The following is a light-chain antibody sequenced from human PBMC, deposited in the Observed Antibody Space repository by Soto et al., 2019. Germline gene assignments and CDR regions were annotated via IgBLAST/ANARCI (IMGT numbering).Light chain of an antibody. Sequence: DIQMTHSPSSLSASVGDRVTISCRASQSISNYLYWYQQQPGKAPKLLIYSTSTLETEVPSRFSGSGSGTYLAVTTNSLQPEDCGTYYCQQSYSFRRTVGQGAKVDIK. CDR3: QQSYSFRRT. CDR1: QSISNY. CDR2: STS. J-gene: IGKJ1*01. V-gene: IGKV1-39*01.